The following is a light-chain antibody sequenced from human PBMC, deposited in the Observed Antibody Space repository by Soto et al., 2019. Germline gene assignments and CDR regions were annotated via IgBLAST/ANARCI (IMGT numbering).Light chain of an antibody. J-gene: IGKJ1*01. CDR3: QQYTNWRT. V-gene: IGKV3-15*01. CDR2: GAS. Sequence: EILLTQSPATLSLSPGERATLSCRASQSVSSYLAWYKQKPGQAPRLLIYGASTRATGIPSRLSGSGSGTEFTLTISSLKSEDFAVYYCQQYTNWRTFGHGTKVDIK. CDR1: QSVSSY.